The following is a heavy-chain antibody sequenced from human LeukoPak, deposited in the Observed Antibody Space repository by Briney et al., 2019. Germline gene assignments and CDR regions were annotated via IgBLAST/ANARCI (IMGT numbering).Heavy chain of an antibody. CDR1: GGSISSYY. D-gene: IGHD5-24*01. Sequence: PSETLSLTCTVSGGSISSYYWSWIRQPPGKGLEWIGYIYYSGSTNYNPSLKSRVTISVDTSKNQFSLKLSSVTAAVTAVYYCARDLGYNYDYWGQGTLVTVSS. V-gene: IGHV4-59*01. CDR3: ARDLGYNYDY. CDR2: IYYSGST. J-gene: IGHJ4*02.